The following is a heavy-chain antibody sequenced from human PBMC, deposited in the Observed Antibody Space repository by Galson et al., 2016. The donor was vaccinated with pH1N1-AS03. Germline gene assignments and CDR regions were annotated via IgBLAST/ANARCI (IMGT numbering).Heavy chain of an antibody. D-gene: IGHD5-18*01. J-gene: IGHJ4*02. Sequence: SLRLSCAASGFTFSDYYMSWIRQAPGKGLEWVSYISRSGSTIYYADSVKGRFTISRDKAKNSLYLQMNSLRAEDTAVYYCAGGRRGYSTGWGNYFDYWGQGTLVTVSS. CDR3: AGGRRGYSTGWGNYFDY. CDR2: ISRSGSTI. CDR1: GFTFSDYY. V-gene: IGHV3-11*04.